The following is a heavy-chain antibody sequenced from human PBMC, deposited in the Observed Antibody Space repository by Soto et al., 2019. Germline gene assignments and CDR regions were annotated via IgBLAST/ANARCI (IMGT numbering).Heavy chain of an antibody. D-gene: IGHD2-15*01. V-gene: IGHV3-66*01. Sequence: EVQLVESGGGLVQPGGSLRLSCAASGFTVSSNYMSWVRQAPGKGLEWVSVIYSGGSTYYADSVKGRFTISRDNSKNTLYLQMNSLRAEDTAVYYCASSKRYCSGGSCYYYGMDVWGQGTTVTVSS. CDR1: GFTVSSNY. CDR3: ASSKRYCSGGSCYYYGMDV. J-gene: IGHJ6*02. CDR2: IYSGGST.